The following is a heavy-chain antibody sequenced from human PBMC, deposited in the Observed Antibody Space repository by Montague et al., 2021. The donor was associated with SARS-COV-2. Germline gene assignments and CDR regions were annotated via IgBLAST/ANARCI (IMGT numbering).Heavy chain of an antibody. CDR2: IWHDGSNK. D-gene: IGHD2-15*01. CDR3: AKNMEACSLLYWWGPLEF. J-gene: IGHJ4*02. V-gene: IGHV3-33*03. CDR1: GFKFSDYI. Sequence: SLRLSCATSGFKFSDYIMHWVRQAPGKGLEWVAVIWHDGSNKFDAEAVRGRFTISRDISKNALYLDMNSLRVEDTAVYYCAKNMEACSLLYWWGPLEFRGPGTLVTVSS.